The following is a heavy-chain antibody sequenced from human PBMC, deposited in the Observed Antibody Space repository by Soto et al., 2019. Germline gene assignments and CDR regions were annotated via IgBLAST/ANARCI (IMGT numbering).Heavy chain of an antibody. CDR3: VSDRGNQLNYYYYYMDV. CDR1: GGTFSSYT. D-gene: IGHD3-22*01. Sequence: SVKVSXKASGGTFSSYTISWVRQAPGQGLEWMGRIIPILGIANYAQKFQGRVTITADKSTSTAYMELSSLRSEDTAVYYCVSDRGNQLNYYYYYMDVWGKGTTVTVSS. J-gene: IGHJ6*03. CDR2: IIPILGIA. V-gene: IGHV1-69*02.